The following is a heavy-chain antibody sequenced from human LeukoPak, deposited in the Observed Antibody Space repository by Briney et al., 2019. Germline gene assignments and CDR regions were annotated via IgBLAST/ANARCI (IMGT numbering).Heavy chain of an antibody. Sequence: SETLSLTCAVSGGSISSGGYSWSWIRQPPGKGLEWIGYIYHSGSTYYNPSLKSRVTISVDRSKNQFSLKLSSVTAADTAVYYCARPKRPGIAVAGYFDYWGQGTLVTVSS. J-gene: IGHJ4*02. CDR2: IYHSGST. CDR1: GGSISSGGYS. CDR3: ARPKRPGIAVAGYFDY. D-gene: IGHD6-19*01. V-gene: IGHV4-30-2*01.